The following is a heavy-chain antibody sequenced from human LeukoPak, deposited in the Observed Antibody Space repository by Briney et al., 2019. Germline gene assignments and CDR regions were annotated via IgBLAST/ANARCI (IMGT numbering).Heavy chain of an antibody. CDR3: ARVVGLTGYSSSWYSGYYYYMDV. J-gene: IGHJ6*03. V-gene: IGHV1-69*06. D-gene: IGHD6-13*01. CDR1: GGSFSSYA. Sequence: GASVKVSSKASGGSFSSYAISWVRQAPGQGLEWMGGIIPIFGTTNYAQKFQDRVTITADKSTSTAYMELSSLRSEDTAVYYCARVVGLTGYSSSWYSGYYYYMDVWGKGTTVIVSS. CDR2: IIPIFGTT.